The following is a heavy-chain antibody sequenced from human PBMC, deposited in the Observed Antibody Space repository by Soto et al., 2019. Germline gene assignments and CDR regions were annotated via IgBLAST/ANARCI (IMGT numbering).Heavy chain of an antibody. J-gene: IGHJ3*01. Sequence: DVQLVESGGGLIQPGESLRLSCAAFGFTISGKKYVAWVRQAPGKGLEWVSALYDLDGSFYAASVKGRFTTSSDSSKTTVYLPMNDLRPDDSAVYYCATWHEREHAYDVWGQGTTVTFSS. CDR3: ATWHEREHAYDV. CDR2: LYDLDGS. CDR1: GFTISGKKY. V-gene: IGHV3-53*01. D-gene: IGHD1-1*01.